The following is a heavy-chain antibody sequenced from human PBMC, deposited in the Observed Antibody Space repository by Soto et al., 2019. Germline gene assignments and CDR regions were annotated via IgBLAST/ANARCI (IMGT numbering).Heavy chain of an antibody. CDR1: GFTFSIYS. CDR3: ARDTGGGVSSRFDP. V-gene: IGHV3-21*01. CDR2: ISSSSSYI. J-gene: IGHJ5*02. D-gene: IGHD2-15*01. Sequence: EVQLVESGGGLAKLGGSLRLSCAASGFTFSIYSMNWVRQAPGKGLEWVSFISSSSSYIYYAASVKGRFTISRDNAKNSLYLQMTSLRAEDTAVYYCARDTGGGVSSRFDPWGQGTLVTVSS.